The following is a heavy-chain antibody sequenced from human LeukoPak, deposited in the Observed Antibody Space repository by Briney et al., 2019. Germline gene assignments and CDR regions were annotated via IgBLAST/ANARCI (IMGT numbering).Heavy chain of an antibody. D-gene: IGHD1/OR15-1a*01. CDR1: GYTFTGYY. Sequence: GESLKISCKGSGYTFTGYYMHWVRQAPGQGLEWMGWINPNSGGTNYAQKFQGRVTMTRDTSISTAYMELSRLRSDDTAVYYCARAVTKQQNDYWGQGTLVTVSS. CDR2: INPNSGGT. CDR3: ARAVTKQQNDY. J-gene: IGHJ4*02. V-gene: IGHV1-2*02.